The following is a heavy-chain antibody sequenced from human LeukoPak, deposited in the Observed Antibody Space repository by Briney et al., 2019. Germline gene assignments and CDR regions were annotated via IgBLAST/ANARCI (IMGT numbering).Heavy chain of an antibody. V-gene: IGHV3-48*01. CDR2: ISSSGSMR. CDR3: ARASAPHCSPWFAP. J-gene: IGHJ5*02. CDR1: GFTFSSYS. Sequence: RTGGSLRLSCAASGFTFSSYSMNWVRQAPGKGLEWVAYISSSGSMRYYADSVKGRFIISRDNAKESLYLQMNSLRAEDTAVYYCARASAPHCSPWFAPWGQGTLVIVSS. D-gene: IGHD3-10*02.